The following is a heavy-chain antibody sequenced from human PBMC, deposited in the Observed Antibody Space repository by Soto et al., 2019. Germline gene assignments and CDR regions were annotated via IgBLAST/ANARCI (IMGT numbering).Heavy chain of an antibody. CDR3: ARASGPGLIRHDAFDI. D-gene: IGHD3-10*01. V-gene: IGHV1-69*02. CDR2: IIPILGIA. J-gene: IGHJ3*02. Sequence: SVKVSCKASGGTFSSYTISWVRQAPGQGLEWMGRIIPILGIANYAQKFQGRVTITADKSTSTAYMELSSLRSEDTAVYYCARASGPGLIRHDAFDIWGQGTMVTVSS. CDR1: GGTFSSYT.